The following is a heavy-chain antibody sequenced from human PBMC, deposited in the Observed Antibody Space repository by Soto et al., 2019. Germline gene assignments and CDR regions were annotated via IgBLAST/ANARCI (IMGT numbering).Heavy chain of an antibody. V-gene: IGHV3-30*18. Sequence: GGSLRLSCAASGYTFSSYGMHWVRQAPGKGLEWVAVISYDGSNKYYADSVKGRFTISRDNSKNTLYLQMNSLRAEDTAVYYCAKDQRRQWLPGIDYWGQGTLVTVSS. CDR2: ISYDGSNK. CDR3: AKDQRRQWLPGIDY. D-gene: IGHD6-19*01. J-gene: IGHJ4*02. CDR1: GYTFSSYG.